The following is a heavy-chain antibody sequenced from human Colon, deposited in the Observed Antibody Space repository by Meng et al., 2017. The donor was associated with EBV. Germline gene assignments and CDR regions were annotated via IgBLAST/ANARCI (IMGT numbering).Heavy chain of an antibody. V-gene: IGHV4-30-4*01. D-gene: IGHD3-10*01. J-gene: IGHJ5*02. CDR2: IFYTGST. CDR3: ARDQIGGDGWFDP. CDR1: GGSIPGGGYY. Sequence: QGRLKESGPGLVKPSQTLSLTCAVSGGSIPGGGYYWTWIRQPPGKGLEWIGYIFYTGSTYYNPSLKSRVTISLDTSKNQFSLKLSSVTAADTAVYYCARDQIGGDGWFDPWGRGTLVTVSS.